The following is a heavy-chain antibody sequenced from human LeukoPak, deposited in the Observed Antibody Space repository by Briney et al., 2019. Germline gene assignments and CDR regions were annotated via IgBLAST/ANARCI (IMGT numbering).Heavy chain of an antibody. V-gene: IGHV3-21*01. J-gene: IGHJ4*02. CDR1: GFTFSSYS. CDR2: ISSSSSYI. D-gene: IGHD6-19*01. CDR3: ASIAVEDFDY. Sequence: GGSLRLSCAASGFTFSSYSMNWVRQAPGKGLEWVSSISSSSSYIYYADSVKGRFTISRDNAKNSLHLQMNSLRAEDTAVYYCASIAVEDFDYWGQGTLVTVSS.